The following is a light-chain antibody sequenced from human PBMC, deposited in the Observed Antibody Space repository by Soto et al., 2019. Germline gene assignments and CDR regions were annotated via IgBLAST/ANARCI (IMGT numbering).Light chain of an antibody. CDR2: DAS. CDR1: QSISSY. Sequence: ETVLTQSPATLSLSPGERATLSCRASQSISSYLAWYQQKPGQAPRLLIYDASNRATGIPARFSGSGSGTDFTLTSSSLEAEDFAVYYCQQRFTWPFFCPGTKVDIK. J-gene: IGKJ3*01. CDR3: QQRFTWPF. V-gene: IGKV3-11*01.